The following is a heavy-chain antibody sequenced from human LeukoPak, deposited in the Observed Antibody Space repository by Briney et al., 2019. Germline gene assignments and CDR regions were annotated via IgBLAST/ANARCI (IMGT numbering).Heavy chain of an antibody. Sequence: ASVKVSCKASGYTFTGQYMHWVRQAPGQGLEWMGWINPNSGGTNYAQKFQGRVTMTRDTSISTAYMELSRLTSDDTAVNYCAVRAYCGADCYSGYFDYWGQGTLVTVSS. CDR1: GYTFTGQY. J-gene: IGHJ4*02. CDR3: AVRAYCGADCYSGYFDY. CDR2: INPNSGGT. D-gene: IGHD2-21*02. V-gene: IGHV1-2*02.